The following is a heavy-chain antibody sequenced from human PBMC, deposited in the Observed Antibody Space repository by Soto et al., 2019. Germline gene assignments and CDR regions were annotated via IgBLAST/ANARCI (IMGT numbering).Heavy chain of an antibody. CDR2: IDPHSGAT. J-gene: IGHJ5*02. V-gene: IGHV1-2*02. Sequence: QVQLVQSGAEVKKPGASVKVSCKASGYSFTGYYIHWVRQAPGQGLEWMGWIDPHSGATNYVQQFEGRVTMTSDTSITTAYMELSRLRSDDSAVYYCARGVPAAIHLGWFDPWGQGTLVTVSS. CDR3: ARGVPAAIHLGWFDP. D-gene: IGHD2-2*01. CDR1: GYSFTGYY.